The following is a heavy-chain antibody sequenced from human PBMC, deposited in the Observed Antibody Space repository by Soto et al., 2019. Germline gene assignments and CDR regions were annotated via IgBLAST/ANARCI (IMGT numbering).Heavy chain of an antibody. J-gene: IGHJ6*03. Sequence: AGGSLRLSCAASGFTFSSYAMSWVRQAQGKGLEWVSAISGSGGSTYYADSVKGRFTISRDNSKNTLYLQMNSLRAEDTAVYYCAKDPYSIYYYYYYYMDVWGKGTMVTVSS. CDR3: AKDPYSIYYYYYYYMDV. D-gene: IGHD4-4*01. CDR1: GFTFSSYA. V-gene: IGHV3-23*01. CDR2: ISGSGGST.